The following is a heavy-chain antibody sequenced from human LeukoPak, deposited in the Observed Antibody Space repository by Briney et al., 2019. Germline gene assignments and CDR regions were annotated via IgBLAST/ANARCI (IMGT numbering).Heavy chain of an antibody. Sequence: SETLSLTCTVSGYSISSGYYWGWIRQPPGKGLEWIGSIYHSGSTYYNPSLKSRVTISVDTSKIQLSLKLSSVTAADTAVYYCARPSAYDAFDIWGQGTMVTVSS. J-gene: IGHJ3*02. D-gene: IGHD3-16*01. CDR2: IYHSGST. CDR3: ARPSAYDAFDI. V-gene: IGHV4-38-2*02. CDR1: GYSISSGYY.